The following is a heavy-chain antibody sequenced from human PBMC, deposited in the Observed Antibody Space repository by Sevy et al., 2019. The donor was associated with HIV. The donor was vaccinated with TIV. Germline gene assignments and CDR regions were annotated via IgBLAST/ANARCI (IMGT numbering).Heavy chain of an antibody. CDR2: IYYSGST. V-gene: IGHV4-31*03. CDR1: GGSISSGGYY. D-gene: IGHD2-15*01. CDR3: ARDVGVVVAALGNWFDP. J-gene: IGHJ5*02. Sequence: SETLSLTCTVSGGSISSGGYYWSWIRQHPGKGLEWIGYIYYSGSTYYNPSLESRVTISVDTSKNQFSLKLRSVTAAGTDVDYCARDVGVVVAALGNWFDPWGQGTLVTVSS.